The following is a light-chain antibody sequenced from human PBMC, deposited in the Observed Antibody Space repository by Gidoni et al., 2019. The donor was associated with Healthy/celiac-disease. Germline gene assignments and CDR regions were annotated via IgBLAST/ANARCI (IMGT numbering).Light chain of an antibody. V-gene: IGKV4-1*01. Sequence: DIVMTQSPDSLAVSLGERATINCNSSQSVLYSSNNQNYLAWYQQKPGQPPKLLIYWASTRESGVTERFSGSGSGTDFTLTISSLQAEDVAVYYCQQYYSTPPTFGQGTRLEIK. CDR2: WAS. CDR1: QSVLYSSNNQNY. J-gene: IGKJ5*01. CDR3: QQYYSTPPT.